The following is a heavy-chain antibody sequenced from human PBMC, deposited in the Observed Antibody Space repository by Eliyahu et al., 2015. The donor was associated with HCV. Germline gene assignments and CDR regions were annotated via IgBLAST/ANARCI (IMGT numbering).Heavy chain of an antibody. CDR1: GFXFSSYA. CDR3: AKWGLSYYYGMDV. Sequence: EVQMLESGGGLVQPGGSLRXSCAAXGFXFSSYAMGXVRQAPGXGLEWVSAINNNGVSTYYADSVKGRFTISRXNSKNXLYLQMNSLRAEDTAVYYCAKWGLSYYYGMDVWGQGTTVIVSS. D-gene: IGHD3-10*01. CDR2: INNNGVST. V-gene: IGHV3-23*01. J-gene: IGHJ6*02.